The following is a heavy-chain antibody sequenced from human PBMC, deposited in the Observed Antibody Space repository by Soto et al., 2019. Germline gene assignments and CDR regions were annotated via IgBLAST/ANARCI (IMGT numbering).Heavy chain of an antibody. CDR2: TKNKATSYTT. J-gene: IGHJ4*02. CDR3: TVGGSGSDVGAA. Sequence: EVQLVESGGGLVQPGGSLRLSCATSGFTFSAHYMDWVRQAPGKGLEWVGRTKNKATSYTTEYAASVKGRFTISRDNSQNSLYLQMNSLKIEDTAVDYCTVGGSGSDVGAAWGQGTLGTVSS. CDR1: GFTFSAHY. D-gene: IGHD3-10*01. V-gene: IGHV3-72*01.